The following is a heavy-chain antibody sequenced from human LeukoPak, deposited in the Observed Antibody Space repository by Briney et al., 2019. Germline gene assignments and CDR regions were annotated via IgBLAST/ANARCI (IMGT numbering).Heavy chain of an antibody. CDR1: GFTFSSYG. CDR2: IRYDGSNK. Sequence: GGSLRLSCAASGFTFSSYGMHWVRQAPGKGLEWVAFIRYDGSNKYYADSVKGRFTISRDNSKNTLYLQMNSLRAEDTAVYYCAKLSGPYYFDYWGQGTLVTVSS. V-gene: IGHV3-30*02. CDR3: AKLSGPYYFDY. J-gene: IGHJ4*02. D-gene: IGHD3-10*01.